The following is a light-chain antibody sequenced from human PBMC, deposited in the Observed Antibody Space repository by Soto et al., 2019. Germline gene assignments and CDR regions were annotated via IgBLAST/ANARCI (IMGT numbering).Light chain of an antibody. CDR1: KNDIGSYDY. Sequence: QSVLTQPPSVSASPGQSITISCTGGKNDIGSYDYVSWYQQHPGKAPKLIIYGVSNRPSGTADRFSGANSGSTASLTISGLQADDEADYYYRSSSSTDTMVLGRGTQLTVL. J-gene: IGLJ3*02. V-gene: IGLV2-14*01. CDR3: RSSSSTDTMV. CDR2: GVS.